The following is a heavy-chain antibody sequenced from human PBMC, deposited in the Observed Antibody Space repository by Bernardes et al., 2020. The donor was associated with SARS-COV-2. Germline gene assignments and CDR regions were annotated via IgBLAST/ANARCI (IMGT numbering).Heavy chain of an antibody. CDR2: IFSGGDT. V-gene: IGHV3-66*01. Sequence: GGSLRLSCAASGFSVRTNSVSWVRQAPGKGLEWVSLIFSGGDTYYADSVTGRFTISRDNSKNTLYLQMNSLRAEDSALYYCARDRVDSHGRYFFDYWGQGILVTVSS. CDR3: ARDRVDSHGRYFFDY. CDR1: GFSVRTNS. J-gene: IGHJ4*02. D-gene: IGHD5-12*01.